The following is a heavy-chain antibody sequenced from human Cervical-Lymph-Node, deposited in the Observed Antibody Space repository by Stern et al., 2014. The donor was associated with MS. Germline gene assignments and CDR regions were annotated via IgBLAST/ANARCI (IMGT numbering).Heavy chain of an antibody. CDR1: GATFSTNA. J-gene: IGHJ5*02. CDR2: IVPIFGRA. V-gene: IGHV1-69*01. Sequence: VQLVESGAEVRKPGSSVKVSCKASGATFSTNAISWLRQAPGQGPEWMGAIVPIFGRANYVQKLRGRLTITAVESASTAYMELRSLRSEDTAVYYCAREHHGGNFASWGQGTLVTVSS. D-gene: IGHD4-23*01. CDR3: AREHHGGNFAS.